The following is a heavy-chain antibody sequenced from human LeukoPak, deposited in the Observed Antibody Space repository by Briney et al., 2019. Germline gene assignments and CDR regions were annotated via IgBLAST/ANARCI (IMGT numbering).Heavy chain of an antibody. V-gene: IGHV4-59*01. CDR3: ARERLRRDAFDI. Sequence: SETLSLTCTVSGGSISSYYWGWIRQPPGKGLEWIGYIYYSGSTNYNPSLKSRVTISVDTSKNQFSLKLSSVTAADTAVYYCARERLRRDAFDIWGQGTMVTVSS. J-gene: IGHJ3*02. D-gene: IGHD2-8*01. CDR2: IYYSGST. CDR1: GGSISSYY.